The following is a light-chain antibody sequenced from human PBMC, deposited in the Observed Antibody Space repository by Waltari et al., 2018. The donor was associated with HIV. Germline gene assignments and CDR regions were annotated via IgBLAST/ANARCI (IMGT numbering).Light chain of an antibody. Sequence: SYALTQSPSVSVAPGQTAKITCAGNKNGGKNVHWYQQKPGQAPVLVVYDDSHRPSRIPVRFSGSNSGNTATLTITRVEAGDEADYYCQVWDNRSDHLVIFGGGTKLTVL. CDR2: DDS. CDR3: QVWDNRSDHLVI. J-gene: IGLJ2*01. V-gene: IGLV3-21*02. CDR1: KNGGKN.